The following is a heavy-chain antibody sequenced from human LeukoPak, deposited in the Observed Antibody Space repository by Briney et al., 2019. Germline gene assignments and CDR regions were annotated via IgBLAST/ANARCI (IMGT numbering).Heavy chain of an antibody. V-gene: IGHV3-7*03. CDR3: AKDNFYYYDSSGYYFDY. CDR2: IKEDGSEK. Sequence: GGSLRLSCAASGFTFSSDYMSWVRQAPGKGLEWVANIKEDGSEKYYVDSVKGRFTISRDNAKNSLYLQMNSLRAEDTALYYCAKDNFYYYDSSGYYFDYWGQGTLVTVSS. J-gene: IGHJ4*02. CDR1: GFTFSSDY. D-gene: IGHD3-22*01.